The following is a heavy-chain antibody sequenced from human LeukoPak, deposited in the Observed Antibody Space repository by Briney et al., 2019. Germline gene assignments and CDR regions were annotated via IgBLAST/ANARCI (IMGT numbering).Heavy chain of an antibody. V-gene: IGHV4-59*01. Sequence: KSSETLSLTCTVSGGSISSYYWSWIRQPPGQGLEWIGYIYYSGSTNYNPSLKSRVTISVDTSKNQFSLKLSSVTAADTAVYYCARVGSGWYRSNYFDYWGQGTLVTVSS. CDR2: IYYSGST. D-gene: IGHD6-19*01. J-gene: IGHJ4*02. CDR1: GGSISSYY. CDR3: ARVGSGWYRSNYFDY.